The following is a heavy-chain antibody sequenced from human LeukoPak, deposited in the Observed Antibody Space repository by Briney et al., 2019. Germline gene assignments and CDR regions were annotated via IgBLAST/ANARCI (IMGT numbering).Heavy chain of an antibody. CDR1: GXTFSSYW. CDR3: ARVGGYSYGSYFDY. V-gene: IGHV3-7*04. CDR2: IKQDGSEK. D-gene: IGHD5-18*01. J-gene: IGHJ4*02. Sequence: GGSLRLSCAASGXTFSSYWMSWVRQAPGKGLEWVANIKQDGSEKYYVDSVKGRFTISRDNAKNSLYLQMNSLRAEDTAVYYCARVGGYSYGSYFDYWGQGTLVTVSS.